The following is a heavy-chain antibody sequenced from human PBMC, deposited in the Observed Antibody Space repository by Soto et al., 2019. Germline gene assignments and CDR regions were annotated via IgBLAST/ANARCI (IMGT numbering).Heavy chain of an antibody. D-gene: IGHD3-10*01. CDR2: INDSGNI. CDR3: ARGLILWFGELSRRGGYYYYMDV. CDR1: GGSFSGYQ. Sequence: QVQLQQWGAGLLKPSETLSLTCAVYGGSFSGYQWTWIRQTPGKGLEWIGEINDSGNINYNPSLESRVTILVDTAKKQISLKLSSVPAADTAVYYCARGLILWFGELSRRGGYYYYMDVWGKGTSVTVSS. J-gene: IGHJ6*03. V-gene: IGHV4-34*01.